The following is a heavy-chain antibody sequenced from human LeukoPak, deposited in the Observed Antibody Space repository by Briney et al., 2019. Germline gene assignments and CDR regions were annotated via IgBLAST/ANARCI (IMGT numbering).Heavy chain of an antibody. D-gene: IGHD3-3*01. V-gene: IGHV4-34*01. J-gene: IGHJ3*02. CDR2: INHSGST. CDR3: ARVPDPITIFGVVIMDDAFDM. CDR1: GGSFSGYY. Sequence: SETLSLTCAVYGGSFSGYYWSWIRQPPGKGLEWIGEINHSGSTNYNPSLKSRVTISVDTSKNQFSLNLSSVAAADTAVYYCARVPDPITIFGVVIMDDAFDMWGQGTMVTVSS.